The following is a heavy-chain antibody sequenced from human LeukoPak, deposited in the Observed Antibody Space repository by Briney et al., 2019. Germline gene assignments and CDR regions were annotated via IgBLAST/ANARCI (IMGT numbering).Heavy chain of an antibody. J-gene: IGHJ4*02. CDR1: GFTVSSIY. Sequence: GGSLRLSCAASGFTVSSIYMSWVRQAPGKGLEWVSVIYSGGSTYYADSVKGRFTISRDNSKNTLYLQMNSLRAEDTAVYYCARALESYFDYWGQGTLVTVSS. CDR3: ARALESYFDY. CDR2: IYSGGST. V-gene: IGHV3-53*01.